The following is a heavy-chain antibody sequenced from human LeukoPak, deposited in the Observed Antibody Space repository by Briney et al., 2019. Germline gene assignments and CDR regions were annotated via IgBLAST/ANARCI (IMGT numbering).Heavy chain of an antibody. CDR1: GFTFGDYA. D-gene: IGHD2-2*01. V-gene: IGHV3-49*04. Sequence: GGSLRLSCTASGFTFGDYALTWVRQAPGKGLEWVGFIRTKAYSGTTEYAASVKDRFTISRDDSKSIAYLQMNSLKTEDTAVYYCTRGDCITTTCYAHYWGQGTLVTISS. J-gene: IGHJ4*02. CDR3: TRGDCITTTCYAHY. CDR2: IRTKAYSGTT.